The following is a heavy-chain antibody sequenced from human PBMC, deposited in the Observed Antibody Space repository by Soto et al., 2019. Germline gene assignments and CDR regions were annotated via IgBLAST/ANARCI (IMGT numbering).Heavy chain of an antibody. CDR2: ISGSGGST. D-gene: IGHD3-10*01. V-gene: IGHV3-23*01. Sequence: GGSLRLSCAASGFTFSSYAMSWVRQAPGKGLEWVSAISGSGGSTYYADSVKGRFTISRDNSKNTLYLQMNSLRAEDTAVYYCAKNRQFRSYYESAGHYDNWGQGTLVTVSS. J-gene: IGHJ4*02. CDR3: AKNRQFRSYYESAGHYDN. CDR1: GFTFSSYA.